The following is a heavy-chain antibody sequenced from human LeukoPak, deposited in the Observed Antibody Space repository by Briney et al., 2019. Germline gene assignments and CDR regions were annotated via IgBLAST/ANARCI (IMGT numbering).Heavy chain of an antibody. CDR1: GGSISSYY. CDR3: ARDRRANSSGWYSRDYYYYYMDV. V-gene: IGHV4-4*07. Sequence: PSETLSLTCTVSGGSISSYYWSWIRQPAGKGLERIGRIYTSGSTNYNPSLKSRVTISVDKSKNQFSLKLSSVTAADTAVYYCARDRRANSSGWYSRDYYYYYMDVWGKGTTVTVSS. J-gene: IGHJ6*03. D-gene: IGHD6-19*01. CDR2: IYTSGST.